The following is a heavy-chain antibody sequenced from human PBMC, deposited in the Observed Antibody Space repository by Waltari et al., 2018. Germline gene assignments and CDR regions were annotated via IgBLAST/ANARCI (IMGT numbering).Heavy chain of an antibody. CDR2: IHRSGRT. V-gene: IGHV4-4*02. J-gene: IGHJ4*02. Sequence: QLQLQQSGPGLVKPSESLSLTCGVSGDSMSENYWWSWVRQSPEKGLEGIGQIHRSGRTYYTPSLESRVSVSMDTSNNKFFLKLSSAIAADTAVYYCARDRGRGLYFDSWGQGTLVTVSP. CDR1: GDSMSENYW. D-gene: IGHD2-15*01. CDR3: ARDRGRGLYFDS.